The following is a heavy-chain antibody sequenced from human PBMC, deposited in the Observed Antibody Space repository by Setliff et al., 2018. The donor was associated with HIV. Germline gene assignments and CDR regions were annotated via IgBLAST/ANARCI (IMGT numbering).Heavy chain of an antibody. CDR1: GFSVSNYY. J-gene: IGHJ4*02. CDR2: IYSDGTT. D-gene: IGHD2-2*01. V-gene: IGHV3-66*02. CDR3: ARLRLFSSAPDY. Sequence: GESLRLSCAASGFSVSNYYMAWVRQAPGKGLEWVSTIYSDGTTYHADSVKGRFTLSRDNSKNTLFLQMNSLRPEDTAVFYCARLRLFSSAPDYWGQGTLVTVSS.